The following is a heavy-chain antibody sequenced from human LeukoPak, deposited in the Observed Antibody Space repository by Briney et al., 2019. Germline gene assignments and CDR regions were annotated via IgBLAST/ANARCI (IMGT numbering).Heavy chain of an antibody. D-gene: IGHD2-15*01. V-gene: IGHV4-59*01. J-gene: IGHJ4*02. Sequence: PSETLSLTCTVPGGSISSYYWSWIRQPPGKGLEWIGYIYYSGSTNYNPSLKSRVTISVDTSKNQFSLKLSSVTAADTAVYYCARGVDCSGSCYYFDCWGQGTLVTVSS. CDR1: GGSISSYY. CDR2: IYYSGST. CDR3: ARGVDCSGSCYYFDC.